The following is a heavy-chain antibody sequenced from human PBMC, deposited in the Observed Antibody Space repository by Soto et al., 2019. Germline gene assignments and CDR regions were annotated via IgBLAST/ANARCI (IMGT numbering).Heavy chain of an antibody. Sequence: WETLSLTCAVSGASIRTSTYFWGWIRQPPGKGLDWIGTIYNSGSTYYNPALKSRVTIFVETSKNQFSLNLSSVSAADTAVYHCATQGRSVDSRGWQPNWFDPWGQGTLVTAST. J-gene: IGHJ5*02. V-gene: IGHV4-39*01. CDR2: IYNSGST. CDR1: GASIRTSTYF. CDR3: ATQGRSVDSRGWQPNWFDP. D-gene: IGHD6-19*01.